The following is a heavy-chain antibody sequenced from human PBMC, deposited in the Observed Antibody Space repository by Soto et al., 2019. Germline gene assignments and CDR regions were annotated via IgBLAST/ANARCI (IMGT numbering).Heavy chain of an antibody. CDR3: ARDLDGGGSCYCFDY. CDR1: GYTFTSYY. Sequence: ASVKVSCKASGYTFTSYYMHWVRQAPGQGLEWMGIINPSGGSTSYAQKFQGRVTMTRDTSTSTVYMELSSLRSEDTAVYYCARDLDGGGSCYCFDYWGQGTLVTVSS. D-gene: IGHD2-15*01. V-gene: IGHV1-46*01. J-gene: IGHJ4*02. CDR2: INPSGGST.